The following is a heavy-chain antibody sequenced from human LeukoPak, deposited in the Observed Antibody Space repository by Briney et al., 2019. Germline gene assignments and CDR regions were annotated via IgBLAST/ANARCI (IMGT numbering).Heavy chain of an antibody. CDR2: IYYSGST. Sequence: SETLSLTCTVSGGSISSYYWSWIRQPPGKGLEWIGYIYYSGSTNYNPSLKSRVTISVDTSKNQFSLKLSSVTAADTAVYYCARHGWNDGYFDYWGKGTLVTVSS. J-gene: IGHJ4*02. V-gene: IGHV4-59*08. CDR3: ARHGWNDGYFDY. CDR1: GGSISSYY. D-gene: IGHD1-1*01.